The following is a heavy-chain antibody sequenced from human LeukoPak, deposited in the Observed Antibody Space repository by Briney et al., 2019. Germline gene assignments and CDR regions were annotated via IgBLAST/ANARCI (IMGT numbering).Heavy chain of an antibody. CDR1: GFTFSSYA. Sequence: GGSLRLSCAASGFTFSSYAMSWVRQAPGKGLEWVSAISGSGGSTYHADSVKGRFTISRDNSKNTLYLQMNSLRAEDTAVYYCAKDGSGSYYTSFDYWGQGTLVTVSS. CDR2: ISGSGGST. CDR3: AKDGSGSYYTSFDY. J-gene: IGHJ4*02. V-gene: IGHV3-23*01. D-gene: IGHD3-10*01.